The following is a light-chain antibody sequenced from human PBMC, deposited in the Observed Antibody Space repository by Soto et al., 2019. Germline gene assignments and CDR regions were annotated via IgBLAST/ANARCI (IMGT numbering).Light chain of an antibody. Sequence: DIQMTQSPSTLSASVGDRVTITCRASQSISNWLAWYQQKPGKAPNLLIYDASSLESGVPSRFSGSGSGTEFTLTISSLQPDDSATYYCQQYNSYSEAFGQGTKVDIK. CDR3: QQYNSYSEA. V-gene: IGKV1-5*01. CDR2: DAS. J-gene: IGKJ1*01. CDR1: QSISNW.